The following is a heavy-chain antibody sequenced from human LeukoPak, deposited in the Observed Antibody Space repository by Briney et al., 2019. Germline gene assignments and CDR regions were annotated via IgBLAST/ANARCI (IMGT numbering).Heavy chain of an antibody. J-gene: IGHJ4*02. V-gene: IGHV4-34*01. D-gene: IGHD6-19*01. CDR2: VNESGGT. Sequence: PSETLSHACAVYIDSFSNYHWNWIRQTPPKGMEWIGEVNESGGTNISLSLRSRVTISVDTSKNQFSLKLSSVTAADTAVYYCARHRGTWLVFRYFDYWGQGTLVTVSS. CDR1: IDSFSNYH. CDR3: ARHRGTWLVFRYFDY.